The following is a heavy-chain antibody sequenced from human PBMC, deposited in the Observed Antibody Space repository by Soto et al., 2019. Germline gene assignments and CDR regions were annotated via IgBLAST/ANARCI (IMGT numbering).Heavy chain of an antibody. CDR3: AHFPDRWQWLAFDY. D-gene: IGHD6-19*01. Sequence: SGPTLVKPTQTLTLTCTFSGFSLTTSGVGVGWIRQPPGKALEWLALIYWNDDKRYSPSLKSRLTITKDTSKNQVVLTMTNMDPVDTATYYCAHFPDRWQWLAFDYWGQGTLVTVSS. V-gene: IGHV2-5*01. J-gene: IGHJ4*02. CDR1: GFSLTTSGVG. CDR2: IYWNDDK.